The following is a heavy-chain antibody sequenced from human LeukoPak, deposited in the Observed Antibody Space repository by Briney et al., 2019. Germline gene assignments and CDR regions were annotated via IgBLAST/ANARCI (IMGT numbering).Heavy chain of an antibody. CDR2: ISGSGGST. CDR1: GFTFSSYA. Sequence: PGGSLRLSCAASGFTFSSYAMSWVRQAPGKGLEWVSAISGSGGSTYYADSVKGRFTISRDNSKNTLYLQMNSLRAEDTAVYYCARLEWELQGYFDYWGQGTLVTVSS. J-gene: IGHJ4*02. CDR3: ARLEWELQGYFDY. D-gene: IGHD1-26*01. V-gene: IGHV3-23*01.